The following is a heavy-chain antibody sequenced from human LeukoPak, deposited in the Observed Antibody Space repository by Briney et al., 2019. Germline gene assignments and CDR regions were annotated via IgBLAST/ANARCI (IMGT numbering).Heavy chain of an antibody. CDR1: GLPIGDFA. Sequence: GGSLRLSCVASGLPIGDFAMHWVRQAPGQGLEWVSLISGDGVSTFFADSVKGRFSISRDNSKNSLFLEMSSLRTEDTAMYYCARESGKFDYWGQGTLVAVSS. V-gene: IGHV3-43*02. CDR3: ARESGKFDY. CDR2: ISGDGVST. J-gene: IGHJ4*02.